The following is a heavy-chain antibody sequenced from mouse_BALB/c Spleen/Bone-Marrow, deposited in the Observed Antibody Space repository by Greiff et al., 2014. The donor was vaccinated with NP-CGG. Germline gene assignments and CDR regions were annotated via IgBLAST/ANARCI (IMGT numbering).Heavy chain of an antibody. CDR3: TSRGITTGSFDY. J-gene: IGHJ2*01. V-gene: IGHV1-5*01. CDR1: GYTFTSYW. CDR2: IYPGSGDT. Sequence: VQLQQSGTILARPGASVKLSCKASGYTFTSYWMHWIKQRPGQGLEWIGAIYPGSGDTNYNQKFEAKAKLTAVTSTSTAYMELSSLTNEDSAVYYCTSRGITTGSFDYWGQGTTLTVSS. D-gene: IGHD2-4*01.